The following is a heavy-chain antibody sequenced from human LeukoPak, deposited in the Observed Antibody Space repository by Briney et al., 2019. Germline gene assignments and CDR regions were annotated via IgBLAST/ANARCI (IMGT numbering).Heavy chain of an antibody. CDR2: IYYSGST. Sequence: SQTLSLTCTVSGGSISSGDYYWSLIRQPPGKGLEGVGDIYYSGSTYYNPSLKSRVTISVDTSKNQFSLKLSSVTAADTAVYYCARGFDYYDSSGYYYSRPFDYWGQGTLVTVSS. J-gene: IGHJ4*02. V-gene: IGHV4-30-4*01. D-gene: IGHD3-22*01. CDR1: GGSISSGDYY. CDR3: ARGFDYYDSSGYYYSRPFDY.